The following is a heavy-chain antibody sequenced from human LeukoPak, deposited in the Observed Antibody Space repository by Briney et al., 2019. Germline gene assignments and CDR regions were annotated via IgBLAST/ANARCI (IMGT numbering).Heavy chain of an antibody. D-gene: IGHD5-12*01. CDR2: IISSGSTI. CDR3: ARGSEYSGYDWGNYYYYYMDV. Sequence: GGSLRLSCAASGFTFSSYEMNWVRQAPGKGLEWVSYIISSGSTIYYADSVKGRFTISRDNAKNSLYLQMNSPRAEDTAVYYCARGSEYSGYDWGNYYYYYMDVWGKGTTVTISS. J-gene: IGHJ6*03. CDR1: GFTFSSYE. V-gene: IGHV3-48*03.